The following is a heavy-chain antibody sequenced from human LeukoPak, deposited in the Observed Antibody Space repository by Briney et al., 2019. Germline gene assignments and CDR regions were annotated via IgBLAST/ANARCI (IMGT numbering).Heavy chain of an antibody. D-gene: IGHD3-9*01. CDR2: IIPIFGTA. J-gene: IGHJ3*02. Sequence: SVKVSCKASGGTFSSHAISWVRQAPGQGLEWMGGIIPIFGTANYAQKFQGRVTITTDESTSTAYMELSSLRSEDTAVYYCASWLYYDILTGYYSEDAFDIWGQGTMVTVSS. CDR3: ASWLYYDILTGYYSEDAFDI. CDR1: GGTFSSHA. V-gene: IGHV1-69*05.